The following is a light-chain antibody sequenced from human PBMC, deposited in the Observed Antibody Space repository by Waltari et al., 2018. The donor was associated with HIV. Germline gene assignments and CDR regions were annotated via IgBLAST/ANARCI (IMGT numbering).Light chain of an antibody. J-gene: IGLJ2*01. CDR3: QAWDSSNVV. V-gene: IGLV3-1*01. CDR1: GDKY. Sequence: GDKYACWYQQKPGQSPLLVIYQHNKRPSGIPERFSGSNSGNTATLTISGTQAMDEAAYFCQAWDSSNVVFGGGTKLTVL. CDR2: QHN.